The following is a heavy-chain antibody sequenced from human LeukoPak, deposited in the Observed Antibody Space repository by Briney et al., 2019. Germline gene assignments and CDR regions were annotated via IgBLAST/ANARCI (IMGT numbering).Heavy chain of an antibody. Sequence: PSETLSLTCTVSGGSISSTAYYWGWIRQPPGKGLEWIGNLYYSGNTYYNPSLKSRVAISIDTSKNQFSLKLSSVTAADTAVYYCANTADTSMDSYFDYWGQGTLVTVSS. CDR3: ANTADTSMDSYFDY. D-gene: IGHD5-18*01. V-gene: IGHV4-39*07. CDR2: LYYSGNT. J-gene: IGHJ4*02. CDR1: GGSISSTAYY.